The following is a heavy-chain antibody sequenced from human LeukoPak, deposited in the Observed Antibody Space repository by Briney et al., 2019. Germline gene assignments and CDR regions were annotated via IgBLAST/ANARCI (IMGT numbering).Heavy chain of an antibody. CDR3: ARALWSGYCCLYYYYYMDV. Sequence: GASVKVSCKASGGTFSSYAISWVRQAPGQGLEWMGGIIPIFGTANYAQKSQGRVTITADKSTSTAYMELSSLRSEDTAVYYCARALWSGYCCLYYYYYMDVWGKGTTVTVSS. V-gene: IGHV1-69*06. CDR2: IIPIFGTA. J-gene: IGHJ6*03. CDR1: GGTFSSYA. D-gene: IGHD3-3*01.